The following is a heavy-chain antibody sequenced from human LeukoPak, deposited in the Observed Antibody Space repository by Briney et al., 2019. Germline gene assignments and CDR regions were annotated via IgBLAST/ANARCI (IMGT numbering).Heavy chain of an antibody. CDR2: IWYVEANK. Sequence: GGSLRLSCAASGFTFSNYGMHWVRQAPGKGLEWVAVIWYVEANKYYADSVKGRFTISRDKSTLSLQMNSLRAEDTAVYYCARGTPIKTGGGAIDYWGQGTLVTVSS. J-gene: IGHJ4*02. D-gene: IGHD1-14*01. CDR3: ARGTPIKTGGGAIDY. V-gene: IGHV3-33*01. CDR1: GFTFSNYG.